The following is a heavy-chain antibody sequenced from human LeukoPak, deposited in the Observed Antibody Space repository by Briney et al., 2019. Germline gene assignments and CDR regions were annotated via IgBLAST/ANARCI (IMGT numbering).Heavy chain of an antibody. CDR2: IYYTAGS. J-gene: IGHJ4*02. CDR1: GGSVTADNYF. CDR3: GRGLRYSESYVVEY. Sequence: SETLSLTCTVSGGSVTADNYFWSWTRQPPGEGLEWIGYIYYTAGSYYNPSLKSRVTTSIDASTNQFSLKLNSVTAADTAVYHCGRGLRYSESYVVEYWGLGTLVTVSS. D-gene: IGHD1-26*01. V-gene: IGHV4-30-4*08.